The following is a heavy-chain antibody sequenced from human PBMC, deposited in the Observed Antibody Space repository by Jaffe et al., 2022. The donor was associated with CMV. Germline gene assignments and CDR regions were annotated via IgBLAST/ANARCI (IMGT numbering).Heavy chain of an antibody. D-gene: IGHD1-1*01. CDR1: EFSFSSYA. J-gene: IGHJ3*02. Sequence: EVQLLESGGGLVQPGGSLRLSCAASEFSFSSYAMSWVRQAPGKGLEWVSAITGNGDGIYYLDSVKGRFTISRDNSKNTLYLQMNTLRAEDTAVYYCAKELAGVGQGTFDIWGQGTMVTVSS. CDR2: ITGNGDGI. V-gene: IGHV3-23*01. CDR3: AKELAGVGQGTFDI.